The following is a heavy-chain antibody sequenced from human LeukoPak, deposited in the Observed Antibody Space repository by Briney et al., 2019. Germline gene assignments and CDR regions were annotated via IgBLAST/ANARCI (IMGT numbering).Heavy chain of an antibody. D-gene: IGHD6-13*01. Sequence: SETLSLTCAVSGGSFSGHYWSWIRQSPGEGLEWIGEIDHSGNTNYNPSLKGRLTISVDTSKNQFSLNLSSVTAADTAVYYCARKGQQLNAFDPWGQGTLGTVSS. J-gene: IGHJ5*02. CDR3: ARKGQQLNAFDP. CDR2: IDHSGNT. V-gene: IGHV4-34*01. CDR1: GGSFSGHY.